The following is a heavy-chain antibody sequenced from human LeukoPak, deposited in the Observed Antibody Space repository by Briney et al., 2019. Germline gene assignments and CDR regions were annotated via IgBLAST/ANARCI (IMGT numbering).Heavy chain of an antibody. D-gene: IGHD4-17*01. CDR3: ARETGNDYGDYYYYYYMDV. CDR1: GGSISSGSYY. J-gene: IGHJ6*03. V-gene: IGHV4-61*02. Sequence: SETLSLTCTVSGGSISSGSYYWSWIRQPAGKGLEWIGRIYTSGSTNYNPSLKSRVTISVDTSKNQFSLKLSSVTAADTAVYYCARETGNDYGDYYYYYYMDVWGKGTTVTISS. CDR2: IYTSGST.